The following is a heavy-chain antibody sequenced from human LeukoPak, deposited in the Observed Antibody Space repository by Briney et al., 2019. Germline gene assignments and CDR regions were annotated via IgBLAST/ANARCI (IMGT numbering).Heavy chain of an antibody. CDR1: GGTFSSYA. CDR3: ARARWQQRYFDY. Sequence: ASVKVSCKASGGTFSSYANSWVRQAPGQGLEWMGGIIPIFGTANYAQKFQGRVTITTDESTSTAYMELSSLRSEDTAVYYCARARWQQRYFDYWGQGTLVTVSS. D-gene: IGHD6-13*01. J-gene: IGHJ4*02. CDR2: IIPIFGTA. V-gene: IGHV1-69*05.